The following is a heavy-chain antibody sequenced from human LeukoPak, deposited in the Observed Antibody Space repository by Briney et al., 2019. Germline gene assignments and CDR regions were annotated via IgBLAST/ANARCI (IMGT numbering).Heavy chain of an antibody. Sequence: ASVKVSCKASGYTFTSSGISWVRQAPGQGLEWMGSISPYNGNTKYTERLQGRVIMTTDTSTRTAYMELRSLRSDDTAVFYCARGQYDYTWGSYRPYFDSWGQGTLVTVSS. J-gene: IGHJ4*02. D-gene: IGHD3-16*02. CDR3: ARGQYDYTWGSYRPYFDS. CDR2: ISPYNGNT. V-gene: IGHV1-18*04. CDR1: GYTFTSSG.